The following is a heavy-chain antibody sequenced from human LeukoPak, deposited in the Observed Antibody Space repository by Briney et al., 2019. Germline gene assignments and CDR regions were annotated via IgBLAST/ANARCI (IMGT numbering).Heavy chain of an antibody. CDR2: ISGDNPGT. CDR3: AKAPVGHCSGAFCYHFDS. V-gene: IGHV3-23*01. CDR1: GFTFSTYA. D-gene: IGHD2-15*01. Sequence: PGGSLRLSCAASGFTFSTYAMSWVRQTPGKGLEWVAAISGDNPGTYHANSVKGRFTISRDNSKNTLHLQMSGLRAEDTARYYRAKAPVGHCSGAFCYHFDSWGQGTLVTVSS. J-gene: IGHJ4*02.